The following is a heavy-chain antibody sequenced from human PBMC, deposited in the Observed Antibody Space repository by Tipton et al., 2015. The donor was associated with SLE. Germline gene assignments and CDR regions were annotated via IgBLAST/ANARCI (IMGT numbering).Heavy chain of an antibody. V-gene: IGHV3-23*01. D-gene: IGHD1/OR15-1a*01. J-gene: IGHJ6*02. Sequence: SLRLSCVVSGITFRDYAMTGVRQAPGKGPQWVSSVAGYGRETDKYYADAVKGRFTISRDNANNTLYLQMYSLRVEDTAIYFCVRNNGWFEDDGMDVWGQGTTVIVSS. CDR3: VRNNGWFEDDGMDV. CDR2: VAGYGRETDK. CDR1: GITFRDYA.